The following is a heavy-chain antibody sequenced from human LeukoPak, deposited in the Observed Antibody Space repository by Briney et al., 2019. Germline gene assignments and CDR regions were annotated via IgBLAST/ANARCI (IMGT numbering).Heavy chain of an antibody. D-gene: IGHD6-19*01. V-gene: IGHV5-51*01. CDR3: ARPDIAVAGKAAFDI. CDR1: GYSSTSYW. J-gene: IGHJ3*02. CDR2: IYPGDSDT. Sequence: GESLKISCKGSGYSSTSYWIGWVRQMPGKGLEWMGIIYPGDSDTRYSPSFQGQVTISADKSISTAYLQWSSLKASDTAMYYCARPDIAVAGKAAFDIWGQGTMVTVSS.